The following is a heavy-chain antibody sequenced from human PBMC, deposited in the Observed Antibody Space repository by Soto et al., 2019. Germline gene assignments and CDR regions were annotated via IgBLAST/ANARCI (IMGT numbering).Heavy chain of an antibody. CDR2: ISYDGSNK. V-gene: IGHV3-30-3*01. J-gene: IGHJ6*02. D-gene: IGHD6-6*01. CDR1: GFTFSSYA. CDR3: ARELYSSSSMVSVRGYYYYYYGMDV. Sequence: GGSLRLSCAASGFTFSSYAMHWVRQAPGKGLEWVAVISYDGSNKYYAASVKGRFTISRDNSKNTLYLQMNSLRAEDTAVYYCARELYSSSSMVSVRGYYYYYYGMDVWGQGTTVTVSS.